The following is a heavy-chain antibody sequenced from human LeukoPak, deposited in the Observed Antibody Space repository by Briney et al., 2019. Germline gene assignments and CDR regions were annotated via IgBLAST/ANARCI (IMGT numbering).Heavy chain of an antibody. V-gene: IGHV3-11*01. CDR2: ISSSGSTI. D-gene: IGHD6-19*01. CDR3: ARDFLGSSGWYDY. Sequence: MAGGSLRLSCAASGFTFSDYYMSWIRQAPGKGLEWVSYISSSGSTIYYADSVKGRFTISRDNAKNSLYLQMNSLRAEDTAVYYCARDFLGSSGWYDYWGQGTLVTVSS. J-gene: IGHJ4*02. CDR1: GFTFSDYY.